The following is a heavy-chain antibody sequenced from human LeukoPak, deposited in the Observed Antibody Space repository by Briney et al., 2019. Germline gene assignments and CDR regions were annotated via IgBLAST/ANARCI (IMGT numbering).Heavy chain of an antibody. CDR1: GYTFTGYY. CDR2: INPNSGGT. CDR3: ARANDFWSGYLDY. V-gene: IGHV1-2*02. J-gene: IGHJ4*02. Sequence: ASVKVSCKASGYTFTGYYMHWVRQAPGQGLEWMGWINPNSGGTNYAQKFQGRVTMTRDTSISTAYMELSRLRSDDTAVYYCARANDFWSGYLDYWGQGTLVIVSS. D-gene: IGHD3-3*01.